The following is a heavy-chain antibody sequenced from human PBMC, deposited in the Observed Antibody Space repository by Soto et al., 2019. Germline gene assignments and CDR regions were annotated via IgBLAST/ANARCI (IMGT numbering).Heavy chain of an antibody. CDR1: YG. CDR2: ISYDGNVA. Sequence: YGMHWVGQAPGKGLEWVTVISYDGNVAYYADSVKGRFTSSRDNSKNTLYLQMNSLRTEDTAVYYCAKEGPITNWYFDYWGQGTLVTVSS. J-gene: IGHJ4*02. V-gene: IGHV3-30*18. CDR3: AKEGPITNWYFDY. D-gene: IGHD1-1*01.